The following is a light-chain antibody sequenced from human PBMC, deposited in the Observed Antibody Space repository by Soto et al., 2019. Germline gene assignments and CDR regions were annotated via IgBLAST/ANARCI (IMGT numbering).Light chain of an antibody. J-gene: IGKJ2*03. V-gene: IGKV1-39*01. CDR3: QQSHITQYS. CDR2: AAS. Sequence: DIQMTQSPSSLTASVGDTVTITCRTRQNIVNCVNWYQQRPGKAPDLLISAASTLHSGDPSRFSGSGSGTDFTLTISSLQREDFATYYCQQSHITQYSFGQGTKVDIK. CDR1: QNIVNC.